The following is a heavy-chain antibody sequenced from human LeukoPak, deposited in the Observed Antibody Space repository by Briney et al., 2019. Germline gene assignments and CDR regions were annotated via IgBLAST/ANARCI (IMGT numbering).Heavy chain of an antibody. CDR1: GYTFTSYG. D-gene: IGHD4-17*01. J-gene: IGHJ4*02. Sequence: ASVKVSCKASGYTFTSYGINWVRQAPGQGLEWMGWISAYNGNTNYAQKLQGRVTMTTDTSTSTAYMELRSLRSDDTAVYYCARDGGVNYGDYDADYCGQGTLVTVSS. V-gene: IGHV1-18*01. CDR3: ARDGGVNYGDYDADY. CDR2: ISAYNGNT.